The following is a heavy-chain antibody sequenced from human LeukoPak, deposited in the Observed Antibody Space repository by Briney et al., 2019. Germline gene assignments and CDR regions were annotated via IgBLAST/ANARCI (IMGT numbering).Heavy chain of an antibody. V-gene: IGHV3-30-3*02. Sequence: PGGSLRLSCAASGFTFSSYAMHWVRQAPGKGLEWVAVISYDGSNKYYADSVKGRFTISRDNSKNTLYLQMNSLRAEDTAVYYCAKLSSSGWLPTDAFDIWGQGTMVTVSS. D-gene: IGHD6-19*01. CDR2: ISYDGSNK. CDR1: GFTFSSYA. J-gene: IGHJ3*02. CDR3: AKLSSSGWLPTDAFDI.